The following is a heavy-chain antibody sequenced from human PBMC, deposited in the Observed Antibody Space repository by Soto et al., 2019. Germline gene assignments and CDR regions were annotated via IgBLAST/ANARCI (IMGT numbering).Heavy chain of an antibody. CDR2: IIPIFGTA. D-gene: IGHD5-18*01. J-gene: IGHJ4*02. CDR1: GGTFSSYA. Sequence: VKVSCKASGGTFSSYAISWVRQAPGQGLEWMGGIIPIFGTANYAQKFQGRVTITADESTSTAYMELSSLRSEDTAVYYCARGGYSYGSYYFDYWGQGTLVTVSS. V-gene: IGHV1-69*13. CDR3: ARGGYSYGSYYFDY.